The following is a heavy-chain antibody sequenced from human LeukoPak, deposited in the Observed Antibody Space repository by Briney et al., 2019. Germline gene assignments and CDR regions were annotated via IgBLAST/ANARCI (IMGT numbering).Heavy chain of an antibody. CDR3: ANGYYDILTGYGIFDY. Sequence: GGSLRLSCAASGFTFSSSGMSWVRQAPAKGLEWVSGISDGGGSTYYADSVKGRFTISRDNSNSTLSLQMNSLRAEDTAVYYCANGYYDILTGYGIFDYWGQGTLVTVSS. D-gene: IGHD3-9*01. J-gene: IGHJ4*02. V-gene: IGHV3-23*01. CDR1: GFTFSSSG. CDR2: ISDGGGST.